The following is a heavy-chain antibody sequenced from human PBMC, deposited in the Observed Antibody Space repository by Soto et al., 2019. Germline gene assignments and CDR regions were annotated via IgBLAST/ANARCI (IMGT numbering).Heavy chain of an antibody. V-gene: IGHV4-31*03. CDR1: GGSISSGGYY. D-gene: IGHD3-22*01. CDR2: IYYSGST. CDR3: ARERNYDSSGYSYYYGMDV. Sequence: SETLSLTCTVSGGSISSGGYYWSWIRQHPGKGLEWIGYIYYSGSTYYNPSLKSRVTISVDTSKNQFSLKLSSVTAADTAVYYCARERNYDSSGYSYYYGMDVWGQGTTVTVLL. J-gene: IGHJ6*02.